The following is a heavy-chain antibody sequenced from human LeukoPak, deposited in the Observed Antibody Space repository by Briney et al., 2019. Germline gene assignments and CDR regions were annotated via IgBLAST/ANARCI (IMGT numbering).Heavy chain of an antibody. CDR1: GGTFSSYA. CDR3: ARVIPVLEPQGLYSYGDLYYYYGMDV. J-gene: IGHJ6*02. CDR2: IIPILGIA. Sequence: PSVKVSCKASGGTFSSYAISWVRQAPGQGLDWMGTIIPILGIANYAQKFQGRVTITADKSTSTAYMELSSLRSEDTAVYYCARVIPVLEPQGLYSYGDLYYYYGMDVWGQGTTVTVSS. D-gene: IGHD5-18*01. V-gene: IGHV1-69*04.